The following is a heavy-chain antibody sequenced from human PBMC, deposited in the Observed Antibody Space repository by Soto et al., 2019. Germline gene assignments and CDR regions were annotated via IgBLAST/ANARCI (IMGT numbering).Heavy chain of an antibody. J-gene: IGHJ3*02. CDR2: ISAYNGNT. CDR1: GYTXTSYC. V-gene: IGHV1-18*04. CDR3: ATVGYCSSTSCHPLGAFDI. D-gene: IGHD2-2*03. Sequence: SXKVSFKASGYTXTSYCIRWVRQAPVQGLEWMGWISAYNGNTNYAQKLKGRFTITKDTSTSTAYMELRSLRSDDTAVYYCATVGYCSSTSCHPLGAFDIWGQGTMGTVSS.